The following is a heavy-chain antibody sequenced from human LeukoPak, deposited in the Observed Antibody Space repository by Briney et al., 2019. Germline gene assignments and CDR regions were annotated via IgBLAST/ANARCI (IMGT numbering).Heavy chain of an antibody. CDR1: GGSISSSSYY. J-gene: IGHJ6*02. CDR2: IYYSGST. V-gene: IGHV4-39*01. Sequence: KASETLSLTCTVSGGSISSSSYYWGWIRQPPGQGLEWIGSIYYSGSTYYNPSLKSRVTISVDTSKNQFSLKLSSVTAADTAVYYCARHVGETVGYYYYYGMDVWGQGTTVTVSS. D-gene: IGHD1-26*01. CDR3: ARHVGETVGYYYYYGMDV.